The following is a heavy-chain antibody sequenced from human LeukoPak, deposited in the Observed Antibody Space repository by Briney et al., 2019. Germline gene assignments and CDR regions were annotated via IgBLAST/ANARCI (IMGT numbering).Heavy chain of an antibody. CDR3: ATHRYCSSTSCYGYYYYGMTS. CDR2: IYPGDSDT. J-gene: IGHJ6*02. D-gene: IGHD2-2*01. Sequence: GESLKISCKGSGYSFTSYWIGWVRQMPGKGLEWMGIIYPGDSDTRYSPSFQGQVTISADKSISTAYLQWSSLKASDTAMYYCATHRYCSSTSCYGYYYYGMTSGAKGPRSPSP. V-gene: IGHV5-51*01. CDR1: GYSFTSYW.